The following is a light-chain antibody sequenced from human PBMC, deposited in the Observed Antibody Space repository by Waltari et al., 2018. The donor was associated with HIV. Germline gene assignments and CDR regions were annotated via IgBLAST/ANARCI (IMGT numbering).Light chain of an antibody. CDR1: QSDSSSY. CDR3: QQYGSSPPYT. Sequence: DIVLTQSPGTLSLSPGERATISCRASQSDSSSYLAWYQQKPGQAPRLLIYGGSSRATGIPDRFSGSGSGTDFTLTISRLEPEDFAVYYCQQYGSSPPYTFGQGTKLEIK. CDR2: GGS. V-gene: IGKV3-20*01. J-gene: IGKJ2*01.